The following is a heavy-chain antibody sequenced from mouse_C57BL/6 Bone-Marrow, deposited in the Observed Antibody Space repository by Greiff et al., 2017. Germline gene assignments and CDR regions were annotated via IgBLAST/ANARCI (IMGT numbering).Heavy chain of an antibody. D-gene: IGHD1-1*01. CDR1: GFTFNTYA. Sequence: EVQVVESGGGLVQPKGSLKLSCAASGFTFNTYAMHWVRQAPGKGLEWVARIRSKSSNYATYYADSVKDRFTISRDDSQSMLYLQMNNLKTEDTAMYYCVRDGHYGSTHYFDYWGQGTTLTVSS. V-gene: IGHV10-3*01. J-gene: IGHJ2*01. CDR2: IRSKSSNYAT. CDR3: VRDGHYGSTHYFDY.